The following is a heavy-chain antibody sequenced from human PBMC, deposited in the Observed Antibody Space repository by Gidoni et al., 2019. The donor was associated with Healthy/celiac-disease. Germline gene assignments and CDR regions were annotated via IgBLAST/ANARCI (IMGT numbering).Heavy chain of an antibody. CDR2: IIPILGTA. CDR1: GGTFSSYA. V-gene: IGHV1-69*01. Sequence: QVQLVQSGAEVKKPGSSVKVSCKASGGTFSSYAISWVRQAPGQGLEWMGGIIPILGTANYAQKFQGRVTITADESTSTAYMELSSLRSEDTAVYYCARAEVWFGEPRRNWFDPWGQGTLVTVSS. CDR3: ARAEVWFGEPRRNWFDP. J-gene: IGHJ5*02. D-gene: IGHD3-10*01.